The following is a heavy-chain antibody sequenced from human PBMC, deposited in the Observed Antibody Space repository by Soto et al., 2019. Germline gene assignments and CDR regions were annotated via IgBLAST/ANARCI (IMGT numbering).Heavy chain of an antibody. CDR3: ARHHGNSWSRTGHYFDP. D-gene: IGHD6-13*01. CDR1: GDSISSSSHY. CDR2: IYHSGST. J-gene: IGHJ5*02. Sequence: ETLSLTCTVSGDSISSSSHYWDWIRQPPGKGLEWIGSIYHSGSTYYIPSLKSRVTMSVDTSKNQFSLNLSSVTAADTAVYYCARHHGNSWSRTGHYFDPWGRGMLVTVSS. V-gene: IGHV4-39*01.